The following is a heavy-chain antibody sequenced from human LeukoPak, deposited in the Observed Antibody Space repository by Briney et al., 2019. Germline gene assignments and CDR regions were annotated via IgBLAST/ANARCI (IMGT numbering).Heavy chain of an antibody. Sequence: SVKVSCKASGGTFSSYAISWVRQAPGQGLEWMGGIIPIFGTANYAQKFQGRVTITADESTSTAYMELSSLRSEDTAVYYCARDPTRAYYFDYWGQGTPVTVSS. CDR1: GGTFSSYA. V-gene: IGHV1-69*13. CDR3: ARDPTRAYYFDY. CDR2: IIPIFGTA. D-gene: IGHD2-2*01. J-gene: IGHJ4*02.